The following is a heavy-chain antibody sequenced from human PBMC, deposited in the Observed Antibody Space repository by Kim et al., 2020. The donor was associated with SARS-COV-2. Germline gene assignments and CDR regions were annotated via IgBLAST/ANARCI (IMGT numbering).Heavy chain of an antibody. J-gene: IGHJ6*02. CDR3: ARDREHFRGLATTYLLNYYYYYGMDV. CDR2: ISYDGSNK. V-gene: IGHV3-30*04. CDR1: GFTFSSYA. Sequence: GGSLRLSCAASGFTFSSYAMHWVRQAPGKGLEWVAVISYDGSNKYYADSVKGRFTISRDNSKNTLYLQMNSLRAEDTAVYYCARDREHFRGLATTYLLNYYYYYGMDVWGQGTTVTVSS. D-gene: IGHD3-10*01.